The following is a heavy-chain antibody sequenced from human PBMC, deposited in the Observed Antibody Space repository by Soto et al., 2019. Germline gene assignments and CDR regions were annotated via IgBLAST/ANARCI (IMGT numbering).Heavy chain of an antibody. Sequence: SETLSLTCSLSGASITSTTYFWAWIRQPPGKGLEWVGRIYYSGKTHYNPSLNSRTTISVDRSRNQYSLQVSSVTAADTAVYYCAKNLPRTGRFDYWGQGTVVTVSS. J-gene: IGHJ4*02. V-gene: IGHV4-39*01. CDR1: GASITSTTYF. CDR2: IYYSGKT. CDR3: AKNLPRTGRFDY.